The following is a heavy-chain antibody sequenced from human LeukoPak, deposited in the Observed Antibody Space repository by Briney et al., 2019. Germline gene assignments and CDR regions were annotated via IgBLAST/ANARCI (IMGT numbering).Heavy chain of an antibody. Sequence: PGGSLRLSCAASGFTFSTYEMNWVRQAPGKGLEWVSYITDSGRTIYYADSVKGRFTISRDNAKNSLFLQMNSLRAEDTAVYYCARDRGSGLDYWGQGTLVTVSS. CDR3: ARDRGSGLDY. D-gene: IGHD3-10*01. J-gene: IGHJ4*02. V-gene: IGHV3-48*03. CDR2: ITDSGRTI. CDR1: GFTFSTYE.